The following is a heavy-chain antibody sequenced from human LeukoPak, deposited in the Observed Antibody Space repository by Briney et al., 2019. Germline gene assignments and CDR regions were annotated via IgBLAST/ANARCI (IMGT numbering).Heavy chain of an antibody. CDR1: GGSISSGDYY. D-gene: IGHD4-17*01. CDR3: ARNNYGDSHFDY. Sequence: SQTLSLTCTVSGGSISSGDYYWSWIRQPRGKGLERIGYIYYSGSTYYNPSLKSRVTISVDTSKNQFSLKLSSVTAADTAVYYCARNNYGDSHFDYWGEGTLVTVSS. V-gene: IGHV4-30-4*01. J-gene: IGHJ4*02. CDR2: IYYSGST.